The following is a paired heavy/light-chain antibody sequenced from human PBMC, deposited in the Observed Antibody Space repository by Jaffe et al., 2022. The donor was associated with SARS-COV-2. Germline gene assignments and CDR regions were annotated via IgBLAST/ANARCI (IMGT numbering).Heavy chain of an antibody. CDR2: ISQDSTHK. V-gene: IGHV3-7*01. Sequence: EEQLVESGGGLVQPGGSLRLSCAASGFTFRNYYMTWVRQAPGKGLEWVATISQDSTHKHYADSVKGRFTISRDDAENSLFLQMNSLRAEDTAVYYCTRERLSAFGPCDCWGQGTLVTVSS. D-gene: IGHD3-10*01. CDR1: GFTFRNYY. J-gene: IGHJ4*02. CDR3: TRERLSAFGPCDC.
Light chain of an antibody. J-gene: IGKJ4*01. CDR2: DAF. V-gene: IGKV3-11*01. Sequence: EIVLTQSPATLSLSPGERATLSCRASQTPSNYLAWYQQKPGQAPRLLIYDAFNRATGIPARFSGSGSGTDFTLTISSLEPEDVAVYYCHQRYDWPLTFGGGTKVEIK. CDR1: QTPSNY. CDR3: HQRYDWPLT.